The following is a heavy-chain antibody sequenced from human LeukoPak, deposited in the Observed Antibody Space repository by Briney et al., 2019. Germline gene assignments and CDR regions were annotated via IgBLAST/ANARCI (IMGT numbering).Heavy chain of an antibody. CDR1: GGSISSSSYY. CDR3: ARGYSGSYGRFDY. D-gene: IGHD1-26*01. V-gene: IGHV4-39*07. J-gene: IGHJ4*02. CDR2: IYYSGST. Sequence: SETLSLTCTVSGGSISSSSYYWGWIRQPPGKGLEWIGSIYYSGSTYYNPSLKSRVTISVDTSKNRFSLKLSSVTAADTAVYYCARGYSGSYGRFDYWGQGTLVTVSS.